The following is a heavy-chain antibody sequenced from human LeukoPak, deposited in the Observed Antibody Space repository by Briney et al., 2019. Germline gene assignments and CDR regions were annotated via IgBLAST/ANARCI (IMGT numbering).Heavy chain of an antibody. J-gene: IGHJ4*02. Sequence: ASVKVPCKASGYTFTSYYMHWVRQAPGQGLEWMGIINPSGGDTSYAQKFQGRLTMTGDTSTNTVYMELTSLRSEDTAVYYCAREVMDNLRFDYWGQGTLVTVSS. CDR2: INPSGGDT. CDR1: GYTFTSYY. D-gene: IGHD1-14*01. CDR3: AREVMDNLRFDY. V-gene: IGHV1-46*01.